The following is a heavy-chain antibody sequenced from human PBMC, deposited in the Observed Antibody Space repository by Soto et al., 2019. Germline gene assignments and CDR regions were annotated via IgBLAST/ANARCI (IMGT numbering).Heavy chain of an antibody. J-gene: IGHJ5*02. D-gene: IGHD3-3*01. CDR2: IYYSGST. CDR3: ARDRFRVTIFGVVHGGWFDP. CDR1: GGSISSGGYY. V-gene: IGHV4-31*03. Sequence: PSETLSLTCTVSGGSISSGGYYWSWIRQHPGKGLEWIGYIYYSGSTYYNPSLKSRVTISVDTSKNQFSLKLSSVTAADTAVYYCARDRFRVTIFGVVHGGWFDPWGQGTLVTVSS.